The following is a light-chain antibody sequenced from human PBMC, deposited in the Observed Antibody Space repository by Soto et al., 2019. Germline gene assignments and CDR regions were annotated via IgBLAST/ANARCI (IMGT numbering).Light chain of an antibody. CDR2: GNN. CDR3: QSQDNSLSGSRV. CDR1: RSNLGAGYD. J-gene: IGLJ1*01. V-gene: IGLV1-40*01. Sequence: QTVVTQPPSVSGAPGQRVTISCTGSRSNLGAGYDVQWYQQLPGTAPKLLIYGNNNRPSAVPDRFSGPNSGTSASLAITGLQAEDEADYYCQSQDNSLSGSRVFGTGTKLTVL.